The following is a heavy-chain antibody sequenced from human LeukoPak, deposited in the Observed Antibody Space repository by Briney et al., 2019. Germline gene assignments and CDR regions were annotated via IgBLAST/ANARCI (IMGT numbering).Heavy chain of an antibody. J-gene: IGHJ5*02. CDR3: ARDYDALTAYPPTQLFDP. CDR1: GGSFSDYY. V-gene: IGHV4-34*01. D-gene: IGHD3-9*01. Sequence: PSETLSLTCAVYGGSFSDYYWSWIRQPPGKGLEWIGEINHSGSTNYNPSLKSRVTISVDTSKNQFSLKLSSVTAADTAVYYCARDYDALTAYPPTQLFDPWGQGTLVTVSS. CDR2: INHSGST.